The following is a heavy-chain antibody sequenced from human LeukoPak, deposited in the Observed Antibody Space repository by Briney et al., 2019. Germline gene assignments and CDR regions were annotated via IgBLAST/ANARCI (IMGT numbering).Heavy chain of an antibody. V-gene: IGHV3-64*01. CDR3: ARDRGSSWLRGVDY. D-gene: IGHD6-13*01. Sequence: PGGSLRLSCAASEFTFSSYAIHWVRQAPGKGLEYVSGISSNGDSTYYANSVKGRFTISRDNSKNTLYLQMGSLRAEDMAVYYCARDRGSSWLRGVDYWGQGTLVTVSS. CDR1: EFTFSSYA. CDR2: ISSNGDST. J-gene: IGHJ4*02.